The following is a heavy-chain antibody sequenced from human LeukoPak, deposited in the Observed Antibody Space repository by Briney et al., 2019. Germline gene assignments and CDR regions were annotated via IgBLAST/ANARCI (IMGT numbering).Heavy chain of an antibody. D-gene: IGHD1-26*01. CDR3: TRPGVVGATPYYYYYYGMDV. Sequence: GGSLRLSCAASGFTFSGSAMYWVRQASGKGLEWVGRIRSKANSYATAYAASVKGRFTISRDDSKNTAYLQMNSLKTEDTAVYYCTRPGVVGATPYYYYYYGMDVWGQGTTVTVSS. CDR1: GFTFSGSA. CDR2: IRSKANSYAT. J-gene: IGHJ6*02. V-gene: IGHV3-73*01.